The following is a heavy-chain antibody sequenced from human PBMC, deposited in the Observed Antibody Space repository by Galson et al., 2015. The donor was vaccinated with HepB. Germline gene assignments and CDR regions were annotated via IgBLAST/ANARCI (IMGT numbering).Heavy chain of an antibody. CDR3: ARDRPMVRGAQVNYFDY. CDR2: IIPILGIA. CDR1: GGTFSSYT. D-gene: IGHD3-10*01. V-gene: IGHV1-69*04. Sequence: SVKVSCKASGGTFSSYTISWVRQAPGQGLEWMGRIIPILGIANYAQKFQGRVTITADKSTSTAYMELSSLRSEDTAVYYCARDRPMVRGAQVNYFDYWGQGTLVTVSS. J-gene: IGHJ4*02.